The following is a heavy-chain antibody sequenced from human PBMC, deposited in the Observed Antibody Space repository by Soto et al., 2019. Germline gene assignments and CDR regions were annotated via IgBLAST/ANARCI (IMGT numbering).Heavy chain of an antibody. CDR1: GFTFSSYS. CDR3: ARVPRTYYMDV. J-gene: IGHJ6*03. Sequence: GGSLRLSCAASGFTFSSYSMNWVRQAPGKGLEWVSYISSSSSTIYYADSVKGRFTISRDNAKNSLYLQMNSLRVEDTAVYYCARVPRTYYMDVWGKGSTVTVSS. V-gene: IGHV3-48*01. CDR2: ISSSSSTI.